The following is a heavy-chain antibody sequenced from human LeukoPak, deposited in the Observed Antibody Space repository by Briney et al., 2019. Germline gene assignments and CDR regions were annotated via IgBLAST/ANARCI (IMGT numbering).Heavy chain of an antibody. CDR1: GGSISSGDYY. J-gene: IGHJ4*02. V-gene: IGHV4-30-4*08. Sequence: PSETLSLTCTVSGGSISSGDYYCSWIRQPPGKGLEWIGYIYYSGSTYYNPSLKSRVTISVDTSKNQFSLKLSSVTAADTAVYYCARDRYGDYVIDYWGQGTLVTVSS. D-gene: IGHD4-17*01. CDR3: ARDRYGDYVIDY. CDR2: IYYSGST.